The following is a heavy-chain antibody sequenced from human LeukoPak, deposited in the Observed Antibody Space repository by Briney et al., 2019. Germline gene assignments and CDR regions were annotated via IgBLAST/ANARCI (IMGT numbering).Heavy chain of an antibody. CDR1: GFTFSAYA. V-gene: IGHV3-23*01. D-gene: IGHD1-26*01. Sequence: GGSLRLSCATSGFTFSAYAMAWVRQAPGKGLEWVSAISGSGGSTYYADSVKGRFTISRDNSKNTLYLQMNSLRAEDTAVYYCANLNSGSYSDAFDIWGQGTMVTVSS. CDR3: ANLNSGSYSDAFDI. J-gene: IGHJ3*02. CDR2: ISGSGGST.